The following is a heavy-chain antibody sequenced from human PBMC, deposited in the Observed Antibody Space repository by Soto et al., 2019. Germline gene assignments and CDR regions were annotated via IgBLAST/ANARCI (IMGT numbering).Heavy chain of an antibody. CDR3: AKGRSAAAGRRAFDV. CDR1: GFTFSSYV. Sequence: VQLLESGGGLVQPGGSLRLSCAASGFTFSSYVMSWVRQAPGEGLEWVSTISSSGLSTYYADSVKGRFTISRDNSKNTLYLQVHGLRAEHTAVYYCAKGRSAAAGRRAFDVWGQGTRVTVSS. CDR2: ISSSGLST. V-gene: IGHV3-23*01. J-gene: IGHJ3*01. D-gene: IGHD6-13*01.